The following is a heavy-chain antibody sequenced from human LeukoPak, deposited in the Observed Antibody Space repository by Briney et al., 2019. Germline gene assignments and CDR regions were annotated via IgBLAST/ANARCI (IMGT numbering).Heavy chain of an antibody. CDR3: ARVDYYYGMDV. J-gene: IGHJ6*02. CDR1: GYTFTSYY. CDR2: INPSGGST. Sequence: ASVKVSCKESGYTFTSYYMHWVRQAPGQGLEWMRIINPSGGSTSYAQKFQGRVTMTRDTSTSTVYMELSSLRSEDTAVYYCARVDYYYGMDVWGQGTTVTVSS. V-gene: IGHV1-46*01.